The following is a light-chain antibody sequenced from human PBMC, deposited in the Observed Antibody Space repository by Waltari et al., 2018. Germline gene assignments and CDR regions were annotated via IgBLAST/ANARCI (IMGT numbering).Light chain of an antibody. J-gene: IGKJ2*01. Sequence: DIVMTQSPATLSVSPGETATLPCRASQSVSSNLAWYQQKPGQAPRLLIYGASTRATATPARFSGSGSGTEFTLTISSLQSEDFAVYYCQHYNNWPPYTFGQGTKLEIK. CDR3: QHYNNWPPYT. CDR1: QSVSSN. V-gene: IGKV3-15*01. CDR2: GAS.